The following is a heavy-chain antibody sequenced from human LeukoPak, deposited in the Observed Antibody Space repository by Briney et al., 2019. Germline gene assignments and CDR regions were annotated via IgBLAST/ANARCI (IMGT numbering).Heavy chain of an antibody. Sequence: SVKVSCKASGGTFSSYAISWVLQAPGQGLEWMGGIIPIFGTANYAQKFQGRVTITADESTSTAYMELSSLRSEDTAVYYCARGGLPTVTTDDAFDIWGQGTMVTVSS. J-gene: IGHJ3*02. CDR2: IIPIFGTA. D-gene: IGHD4-17*01. CDR3: ARGGLPTVTTDDAFDI. CDR1: GGTFSSYA. V-gene: IGHV1-69*13.